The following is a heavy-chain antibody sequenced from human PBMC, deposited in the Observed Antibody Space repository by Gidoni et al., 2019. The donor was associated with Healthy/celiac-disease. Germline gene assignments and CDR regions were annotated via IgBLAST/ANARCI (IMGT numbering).Heavy chain of an antibody. CDR2: INHSGST. J-gene: IGHJ3*02. CDR3: ARGAPLRSEGVVVIGLALDDAFDI. V-gene: IGHV4-34*01. Sequence: QVQLQQWGAGLLKPSETLSLTCAVYGGSFSGYYWSWIRPPPGKGLEWIGEINHSGSTNYNPSLKSRVTISVDTSKNQFSLKLSSVTAADTAVYYCARGAPLRSEGVVVIGLALDDAFDIWGQGTMVTVSS. CDR1: GGSFSGYY. D-gene: IGHD3-22*01.